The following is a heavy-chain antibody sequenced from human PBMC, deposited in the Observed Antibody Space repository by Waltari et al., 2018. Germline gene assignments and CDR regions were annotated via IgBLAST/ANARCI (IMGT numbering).Heavy chain of an antibody. Sequence: QLQLQESGPGLVTPSETLSLTCTVAGDSLTSDIYYCGWIRQPPGKGLEWIATLSYRAATYYSQSLKSRVTSSIDTAKNQLSLKVTSVTAADPAVYYCARQGYCGGDCYSDTWGQGTLVTVSP. D-gene: IGHD2-21*01. CDR3: ARQGYCGGDCYSDT. V-gene: IGHV4-39*01. J-gene: IGHJ5*02. CDR2: LSYRAAT. CDR1: GDSLTSDIYY.